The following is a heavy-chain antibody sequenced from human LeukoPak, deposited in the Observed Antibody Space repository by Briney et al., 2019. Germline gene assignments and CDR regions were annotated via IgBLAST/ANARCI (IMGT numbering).Heavy chain of an antibody. CDR3: ARDHRPEIQYYYMDV. CDR2: LLYDGNTK. V-gene: IGHV3-33*01. J-gene: IGHJ6*03. Sequence: GGSLRLSCAASGFSLSNYGMHWVRQAPGKGLEWVAALLYDGNTKHYADSVKGRFTISRDISKNTFYLQMNSLTAEDTAVYYCARDHRPEIQYYYMDVWGKGTAVAVSS. CDR1: GFSLSNYG. D-gene: IGHD1-14*01.